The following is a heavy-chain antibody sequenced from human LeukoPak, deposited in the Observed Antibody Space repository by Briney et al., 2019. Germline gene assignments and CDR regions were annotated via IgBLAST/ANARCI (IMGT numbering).Heavy chain of an antibody. D-gene: IGHD2-2*01. Sequence: GGSLRLSCAASGFTFSSYAMSWVRQAPGKGLEWVSAISGSGGSTYYADSVKGRFTISRDNSKNTLHLQMNSLRAEDTAVYYCAKSGDIVVVPAAIHFDYWGQGTLVTVSS. CDR3: AKSGDIVVVPAAIHFDY. V-gene: IGHV3-23*01. J-gene: IGHJ4*02. CDR1: GFTFSSYA. CDR2: ISGSGGST.